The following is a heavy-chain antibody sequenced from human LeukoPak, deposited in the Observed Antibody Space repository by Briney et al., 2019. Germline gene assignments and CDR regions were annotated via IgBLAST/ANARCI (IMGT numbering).Heavy chain of an antibody. CDR2: IRSKVSSYST. D-gene: IGHD3-10*01. V-gene: IGHV3-73*01. Sequence: GGSLRLSCEASGFTFSGSAMHWIRQASGKGLEWVGRIRSKVSSYSTEYAASVRGRFTVSRDDSKNTAYLQMNSLKTEDTAIYYCARSTREVGERFDYWGQGTLVTVSS. J-gene: IGHJ4*02. CDR3: ARSTREVGERFDY. CDR1: GFTFSGSA.